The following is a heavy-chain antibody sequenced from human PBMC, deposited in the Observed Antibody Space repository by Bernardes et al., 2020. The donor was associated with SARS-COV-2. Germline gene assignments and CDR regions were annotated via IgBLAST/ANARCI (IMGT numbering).Heavy chain of an antibody. V-gene: IGHV4-59*01. CDR1: GGSISSYY. CDR3: ARDLGSGYSDYYYGMDV. CDR2: IYYSGST. D-gene: IGHD3-3*01. Sequence: TLSLTCTVSGGSISSYYWSWIRQPPGKGLEWIGYIYYSGSTNYNPSLKSRVTISVDTSKNQFSLKLSSVTAADTAVYYCARDLGSGYSDYYYGMDVWGQGTTVTVSS. J-gene: IGHJ6*02.